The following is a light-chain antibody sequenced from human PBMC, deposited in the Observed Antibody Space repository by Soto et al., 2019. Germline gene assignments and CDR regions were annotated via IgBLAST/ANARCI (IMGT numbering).Light chain of an antibody. V-gene: IGLV2-11*01. CDR1: SSDVGGYNY. Sequence: QSALTQPRSVSGSPGQSITISCTGTSSDVGGYNYVSWYRQHPGKAPKLMIYDVSKRPSGVPDRFSGSKSGNTASLTIYGLQAEYEAEYYCCSYAFSYTHYVFGTGTKVTVL. CDR2: DVS. CDR3: CSYAFSYTHYV. J-gene: IGLJ1*01.